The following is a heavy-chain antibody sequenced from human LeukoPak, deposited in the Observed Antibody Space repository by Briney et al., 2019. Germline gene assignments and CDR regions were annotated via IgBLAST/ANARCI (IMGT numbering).Heavy chain of an antibody. V-gene: IGHV4-4*07. J-gene: IGHJ5*02. D-gene: IGHD3-10*01. CDR2: IYTSGST. Sequence: SETLSLTCTVSGGSISSYYWSWIRQPAGKGLEWIGRIYTSGSTNYIPSLKSRVTMSVDTSKNQFSLKLSSVTAADTAVYYGARGITMVRGSQAWFDPWGQGTLVTVSS. CDR1: GGSISSYY. CDR3: ARGITMVRGSQAWFDP.